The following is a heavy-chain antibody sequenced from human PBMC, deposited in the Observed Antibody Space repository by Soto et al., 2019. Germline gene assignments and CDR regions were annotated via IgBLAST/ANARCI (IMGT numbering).Heavy chain of an antibody. V-gene: IGHV4-31*03. D-gene: IGHD2-15*01. Sequence: QVQLQESGPGLVKPSQTLSLTCTVSGGSISSGGYYWSWIRQHPGKGLEWIGYIYYSGSTYYNPSLKSRVTISVDTSKNQFSLKLRSVPAADTAVYYCARGYCSGGSCYGNWFDPWGQGTLVTVSS. CDR2: IYYSGST. CDR1: GGSISSGGYY. CDR3: ARGYCSGGSCYGNWFDP. J-gene: IGHJ5*02.